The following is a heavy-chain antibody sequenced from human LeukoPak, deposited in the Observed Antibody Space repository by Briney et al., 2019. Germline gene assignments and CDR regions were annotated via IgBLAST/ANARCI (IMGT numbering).Heavy chain of an antibody. CDR1: GYIFTSYW. Sequence: GESLKISCKGSGYIFTSYWIAWVRQMPGKGLEWMGLIYPDDSDTRYSPSFEGQVTISVDKSISTAYLQWSSLRASDTAKYYCANGLIEGAFGYWGQGTLATVSS. J-gene: IGHJ4*02. CDR2: IYPDDSDT. V-gene: IGHV5-51*01. D-gene: IGHD1-26*01. CDR3: ANGLIEGAFGY.